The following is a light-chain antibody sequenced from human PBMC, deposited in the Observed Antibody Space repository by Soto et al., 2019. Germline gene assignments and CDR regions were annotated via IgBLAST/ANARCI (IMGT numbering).Light chain of an antibody. CDR2: EVT. CDR1: TSDVGDYKY. CDR3: SLYTISRV. J-gene: IGLJ3*02. V-gene: IGLV2-14*01. Sequence: QSALTQPASVSGSPGPAITISCTGTTSDVGDYKYISWYQQHPGKVPQLIIYEVTNRPSGVSNRFSGSKSGNTASLTISGLQAEDAADYYCSLYTISRVFGGGTKLPVL.